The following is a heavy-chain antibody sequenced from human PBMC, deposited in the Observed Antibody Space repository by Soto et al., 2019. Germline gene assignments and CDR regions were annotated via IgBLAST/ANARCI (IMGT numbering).Heavy chain of an antibody. CDR3: AKGPHDSSSWPWYFDY. V-gene: IGHV3-23*01. CDR2: ISGSGGST. CDR1: GFTFSSYA. Sequence: GGSLRLSCAASGFTFSSYAMSWVRQAPGKGLEWVSAISGSGGSTYYADSVKGRFTISRDNSKNTLYLQMNSLRAEDTAVYYCAKGPHDSSSWPWYFDYWGQGTLVTVSS. J-gene: IGHJ4*02. D-gene: IGHD6-13*01.